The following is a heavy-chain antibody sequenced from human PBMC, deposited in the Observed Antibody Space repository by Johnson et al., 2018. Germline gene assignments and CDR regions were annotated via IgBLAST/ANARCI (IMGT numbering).Heavy chain of an antibody. Sequence: QVQLVESGGGVVQPGKSLRLSCTASGFIFSNYGMHWVRQAPGTGLEWLAVVAYEGNNKYYADSVKGRFTISRENSKKPFYLQMNSLTTDETAVYYCARDHYPAGSFDPPDAFDVWGQGTVVTVSS. CDR3: ARDHYPAGSFDPPDAFDV. D-gene: IGHD3-10*01. CDR2: VAYEGNNK. J-gene: IGHJ3*01. V-gene: IGHV3-30*03. CDR1: GFIFSNYG.